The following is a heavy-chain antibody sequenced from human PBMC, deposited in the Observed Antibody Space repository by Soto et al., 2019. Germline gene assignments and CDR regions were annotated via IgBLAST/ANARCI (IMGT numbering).Heavy chain of an antibody. J-gene: IGHJ4*02. V-gene: IGHV4-31*03. Sequence: SETLSLTCTVSGGSISSGGYYWSWIRQHPGKGLEWIGYIYYSGSTYYNPSLKSRVTISVDTSKNQFSLKLSSVTAADTAVYYCARWVRYQQVRVFDYWGQGTLVTVSS. CDR1: GGSISSGGYY. D-gene: IGHD2-2*01. CDR3: ARWVRYQQVRVFDY. CDR2: IYYSGST.